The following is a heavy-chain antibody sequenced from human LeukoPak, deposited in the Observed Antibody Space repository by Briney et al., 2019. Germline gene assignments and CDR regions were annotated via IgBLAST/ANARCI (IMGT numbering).Heavy chain of an antibody. CDR2: TYYRSKWYN. CDR3: ARDHQRRDGYTHAFDI. D-gene: IGHD5-24*01. V-gene: IGHV6-1*01. CDR1: GDSVSSNSAA. Sequence: HSQTLSLTCAISGDSVSSNSAAWNWIRQSPSRGLEWLGRTYYRSKWYNDYAVSVKSRITINPDTSKNQFSLQLNSVTPEDTAVYYCARDHQRRDGYTHAFDIWGQGTMVTVSS. J-gene: IGHJ3*02.